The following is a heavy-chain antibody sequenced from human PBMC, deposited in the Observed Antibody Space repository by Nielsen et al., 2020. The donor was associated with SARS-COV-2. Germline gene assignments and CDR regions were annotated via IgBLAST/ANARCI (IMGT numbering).Heavy chain of an antibody. J-gene: IGHJ6*03. CDR2: INPSGGST. CDR1: GYTFTSYY. Sequence: ASVKVSCKASGYTFTSYYMHWVRQAPGQGLEWMGIINPSGGSTSYAQKFQGRVTMTRDTSTSTVYMELSSLRSGDTAVYYCARGVVVVPAGAYYYYYYMDVWGKGTTVTVSS. V-gene: IGHV1-46*01. CDR3: ARGVVVVPAGAYYYYYYMDV. D-gene: IGHD2-2*01.